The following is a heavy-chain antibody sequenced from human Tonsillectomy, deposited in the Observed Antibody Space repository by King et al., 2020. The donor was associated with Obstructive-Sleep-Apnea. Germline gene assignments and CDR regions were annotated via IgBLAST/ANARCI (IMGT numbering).Heavy chain of an antibody. CDR1: GFTFRSYG. J-gene: IGHJ6*02. Sequence: VQLVESGGGVVQPGGSLRLSCAASGFTFRSYGTNGVREAPVKGLEGVGVRKHDAGDKNFADSVRVAFTVSRDKSKNPLCLQMSSLRAEDTAVYYCAKDYRSWYNYYAMDVWGQGTTVIVSS. CDR2: RKHDAGDK. D-gene: IGHD6-13*01. CDR3: AKDYRSWYNYYAMDV. V-gene: IGHV3-30*02.